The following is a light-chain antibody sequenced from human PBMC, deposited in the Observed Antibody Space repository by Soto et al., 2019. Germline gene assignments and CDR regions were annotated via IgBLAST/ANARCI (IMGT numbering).Light chain of an antibody. V-gene: IGKV3-20*01. J-gene: IGKJ3*01. CDR1: QSISSSY. Sequence: EIVLTQSPGTLSLSPGERATLSCRASQSISSSYLAWYQQKPGQAPRLLVYGASSRTTGIPDRFSGSGSGTDFTLTISSLEPEDFALYYCQQYCSSRFTFGPGTKVDIK. CDR3: QQYCSSRFT. CDR2: GAS.